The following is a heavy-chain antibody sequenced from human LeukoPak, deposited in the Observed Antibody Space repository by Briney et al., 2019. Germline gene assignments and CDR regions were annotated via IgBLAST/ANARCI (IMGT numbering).Heavy chain of an antibody. D-gene: IGHD1-26*01. V-gene: IGHV3-48*04. CDR2: ISDTTSTI. CDR3: AREVSGSSYFDY. CDR1: GFTFSDYG. J-gene: IGHJ4*02. Sequence: GGSLRLSCAASGFTFSDYGMNWVHQAPGKGLEWVSYISDTTSTIYYADSVKGRFTISRDNAKNTLYLQMNSLSAEDTAVYYCAREVSGSSYFDYWGQGTQVTVSS.